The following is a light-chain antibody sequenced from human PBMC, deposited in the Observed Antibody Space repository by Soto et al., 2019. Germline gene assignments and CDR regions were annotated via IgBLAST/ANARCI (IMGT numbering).Light chain of an antibody. CDR3: QQSSSTPLT. CDR2: AAS. CDR1: QSIGYF. J-gene: IGKJ4*01. Sequence: DIQMTQSPSSLSASAGDGVTITCRASQSIGYFLNWYQQKPGKAPKLLIYAASSLQSGVPSRFSGGGSGTDFTLTISSLQPEDFATYYCQQSSSTPLTFGGGTKVEIK. V-gene: IGKV1-39*01.